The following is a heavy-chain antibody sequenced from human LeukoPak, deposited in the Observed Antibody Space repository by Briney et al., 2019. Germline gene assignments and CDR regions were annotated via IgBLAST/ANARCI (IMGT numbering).Heavy chain of an antibody. CDR3: ARDQDHGDYVHWFDP. Sequence: GASVKVSCKASGYTFTGCYMHWVRKAPGQGLEWMGWINPNSGGTNYAQKFQGRVTMTRDTSISTAYMELSRLRSDDTAVYYCARDQDHGDYVHWFDPWGQGTLVTVSS. D-gene: IGHD4-17*01. CDR2: INPNSGGT. J-gene: IGHJ5*02. V-gene: IGHV1-2*02. CDR1: GYTFTGCY.